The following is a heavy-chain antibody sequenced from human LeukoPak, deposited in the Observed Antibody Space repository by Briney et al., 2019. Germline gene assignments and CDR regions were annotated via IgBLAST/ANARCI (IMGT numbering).Heavy chain of an antibody. CDR2: IWYDGSNK. CDR3: ARDRLGDSVVPAAMPWYYYGMDV. V-gene: IGHV3-33*01. J-gene: IGHJ6*04. Sequence: GGSLRLSCAASGFTFSSYGMHWVRQAPGKGLEWVAVIWYDGSNKYYADSVKGRFTISRDNSKNTLYLQMNSLRAEDTAVYYCARDRLGDSVVPAAMPWYYYGMDVWGKGTTVTVSS. D-gene: IGHD2-2*01. CDR1: GFTFSSYG.